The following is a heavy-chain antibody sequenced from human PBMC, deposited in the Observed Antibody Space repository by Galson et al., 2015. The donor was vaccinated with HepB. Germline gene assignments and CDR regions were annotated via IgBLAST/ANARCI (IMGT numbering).Heavy chain of an antibody. J-gene: IGHJ6*03. Sequence: SVKVSCKASGGTFSSYAISWVRQAPGQGLEWMGRIIPILGIANYAQKFQGRVTITADKSTSTAYMELSSLRSEDTAVYYCARVRSGDYGDYATSGPLSGYYYYMDVWGKGTTVTVSS. V-gene: IGHV1-69*04. CDR3: ARVRSGDYGDYATSGPLSGYYYYMDV. CDR2: IIPILGIA. D-gene: IGHD4-17*01. CDR1: GGTFSSYA.